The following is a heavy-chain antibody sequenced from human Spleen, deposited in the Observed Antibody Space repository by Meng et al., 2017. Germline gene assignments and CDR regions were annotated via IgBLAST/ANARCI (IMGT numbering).Heavy chain of an antibody. CDR2: INHSGST. V-gene: IGHV4-34*01. Sequence: SETLSLTCAVYGGSFSGYYWSWIRQPPGKGLEWIGEINHSGSTNYNPSLKSRVTISVDTSKNQFSLKLSSVTAADTAVYYGLPQIQLWSYYYYYGMGVWGQGTTVTVSS. CDR1: GGSFSGYY. CDR3: LPQIQLWSYYYYYGMGV. D-gene: IGHD5-18*01. J-gene: IGHJ6*02.